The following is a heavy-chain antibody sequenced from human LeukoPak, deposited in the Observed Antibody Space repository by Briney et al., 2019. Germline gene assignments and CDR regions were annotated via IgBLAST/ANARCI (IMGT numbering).Heavy chain of an antibody. CDR1: GGSISSYS. D-gene: IGHD2-2*01. Sequence: PSETLSLTCTVSGGSISSYSWTWIRQPPGKGLEWIGYISYSGNTNYNPSLKSRITMSVDTSKNQFSLRLSSVTAADTAVYYCARVYCSSTSCVFDYWGQGTLVTVSS. CDR3: ARVYCSSTSCVFDY. CDR2: ISYSGNT. V-gene: IGHV4-59*12. J-gene: IGHJ4*02.